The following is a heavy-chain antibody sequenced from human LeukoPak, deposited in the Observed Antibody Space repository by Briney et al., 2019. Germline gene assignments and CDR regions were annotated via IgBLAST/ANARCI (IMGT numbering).Heavy chain of an antibody. J-gene: IGHJ4*02. Sequence: MPSETLSLTCTVSGSSISSYYWSWIRQPPGKGLEWIGYIYYSGSTNYNPSLKSRVTISVDTSKNQFSLKLSSVTAADTAVYYCASTFTNWGQGTLVTVSS. D-gene: IGHD3-3*01. CDR1: GSSISSYY. V-gene: IGHV4-59*08. CDR3: ASTFTN. CDR2: IYYSGST.